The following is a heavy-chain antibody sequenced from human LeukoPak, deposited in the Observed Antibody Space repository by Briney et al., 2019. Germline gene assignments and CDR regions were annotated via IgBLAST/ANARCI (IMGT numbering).Heavy chain of an antibody. CDR1: ANTFTDFY. V-gene: IGHV1-46*01. CDR2: FNPAGGRT. Sequence: ASVKVSCKASANTFTDFYMHWVRQAPGQGLEWMGIFNPAGGRTSYAQKFQGRVTITRDTSTNTLYMELSSLRSEDTAVYYCARDQTAITTPLDWSFALWGRGTLVTVSS. J-gene: IGHJ2*01. CDR3: ARDQTAITTPLDWSFAL. D-gene: IGHD2-15*01.